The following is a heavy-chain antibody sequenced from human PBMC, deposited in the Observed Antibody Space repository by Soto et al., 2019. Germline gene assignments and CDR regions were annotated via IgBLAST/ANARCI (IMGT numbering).Heavy chain of an antibody. V-gene: IGHV3-30*18. D-gene: IGHD6-19*01. CDR1: GFTFSSYG. CDR2: ISYDGSNK. CDR3: AKDITVAGSRWGYYYYYGLDV. J-gene: IGHJ6*02. Sequence: GGSLRLSCAASGFTFSSYGMHWVRQAPGKGLEWVAVISYDGSNKYYADSVKGRLTISRDSSKNTLYLQMNSLRAEDTAVYYCAKDITVAGSRWGYYYYYGLDVWGQGTTVTV.